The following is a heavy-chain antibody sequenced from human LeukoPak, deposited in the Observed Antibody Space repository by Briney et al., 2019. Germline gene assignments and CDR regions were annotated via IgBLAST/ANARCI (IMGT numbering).Heavy chain of an antibody. V-gene: IGHV3-48*03. CDR3: ARGCCALLG. CDR1: GYTFSSYE. Sequence: GGSLRLSCAASGYTFSSYEMNWVRQAPGKGPEWVSYISSSGSTIYYADSVKGRFTISRDNAKNSLYLQMNSLRAEDTAVYYCARGCCALLGWGQGTLVTVSS. D-gene: IGHD2-21*01. CDR2: ISSSGSTI. J-gene: IGHJ4*02.